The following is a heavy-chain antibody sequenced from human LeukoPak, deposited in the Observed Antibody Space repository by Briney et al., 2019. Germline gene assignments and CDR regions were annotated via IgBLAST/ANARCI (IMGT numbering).Heavy chain of an antibody. CDR2: INPNSGGT. D-gene: IGHD2-2*01. CDR1: GYTFTGYY. CDR3: ARDLGYCSSTSCYSGILGY. Sequence: ASVKVSCKASGYTFTGYYMHWVRQAPGQGLEWMGWINPNSGGTNYAQKFQGRGTMTRDTSISTAYMELSRLRSDDTAVYYCARDLGYCSSTSCYSGILGYWGQGTLVTVSS. V-gene: IGHV1-2*02. J-gene: IGHJ4*02.